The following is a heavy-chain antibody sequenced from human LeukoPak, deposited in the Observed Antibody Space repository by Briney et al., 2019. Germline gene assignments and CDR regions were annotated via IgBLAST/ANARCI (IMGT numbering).Heavy chain of an antibody. Sequence: GSLRLSCAASGFTFSSYAMHWVRQAPGKGLEWVAVISYDGSNKYYADSVKGRFTISRDNSKNTLYLQMNSLRAEDTAVYYCARDGGPDYRDYYYYYGMDVWGQGTTVTVSS. CDR3: ARDGGPDYRDYYYYYGMDV. CDR1: GFTFSSYA. J-gene: IGHJ6*02. D-gene: IGHD4-23*01. CDR2: ISYDGSNK. V-gene: IGHV3-30*04.